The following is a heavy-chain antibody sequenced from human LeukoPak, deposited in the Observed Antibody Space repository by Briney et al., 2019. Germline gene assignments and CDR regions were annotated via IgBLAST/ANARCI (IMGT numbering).Heavy chain of an antibody. D-gene: IGHD3-22*01. J-gene: IGHJ4*02. CDR2: ITTYSGNT. CDR3: ARDSYYYDSSGYYPEYYFDY. V-gene: IGHV1-18*01. Sequence: ASVKVSCKASGYTFTTYGISWVRQAPGQGLEWMGWITTYSGNTYYAQKLQCRVTMTTDTSTSTAYMELRSLRSDDTAVYYCARDSYYYDSSGYYPEYYFDYWGQGSLVTVSS. CDR1: GYTFTTYG.